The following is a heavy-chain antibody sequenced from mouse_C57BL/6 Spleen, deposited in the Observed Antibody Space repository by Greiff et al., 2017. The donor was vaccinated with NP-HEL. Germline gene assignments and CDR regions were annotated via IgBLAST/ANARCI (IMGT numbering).Heavy chain of an antibody. CDR1: GFTFSSYA. D-gene: IGHD4-1*01. Sequence: EVNVVESGGGLVKPGGSLKLSCAASGFTFSSYAMSWVRQTPEKRLEWVATISDGGSYTYYPDNVKGRFTISRDNAKNNLYLQMSHLKSEDTAMYYCARERGTGPFDYWGQGTTLTVSS. V-gene: IGHV5-4*01. J-gene: IGHJ2*01. CDR3: ARERGTGPFDY. CDR2: ISDGGSYT.